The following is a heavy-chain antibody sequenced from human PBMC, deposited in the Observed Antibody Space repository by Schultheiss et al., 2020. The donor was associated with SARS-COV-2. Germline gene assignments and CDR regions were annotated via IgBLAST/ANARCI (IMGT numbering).Heavy chain of an antibody. V-gene: IGHV4-59*12. Sequence: SETLSLTCTVSGGSISSYYWSWIRQPPGKGLEWIGEINQNRGTNYNPSLKSRVTISVDTSKNQFSLKLSSVTAADTAVYYCASSRGSSGWYGPLDYYYYGMDVWGQGTTVTVSS. CDR2: INQNRGT. D-gene: IGHD6-19*01. J-gene: IGHJ6*02. CDR1: GGSISSYY. CDR3: ASSRGSSGWYGPLDYYYYGMDV.